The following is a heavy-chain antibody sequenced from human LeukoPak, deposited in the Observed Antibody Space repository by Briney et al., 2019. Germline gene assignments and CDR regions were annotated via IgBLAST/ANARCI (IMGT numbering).Heavy chain of an antibody. CDR2: IQTSGST. V-gene: IGHV4-61*08. CDR1: GGSISSGGYY. Sequence: SETLSLTCTVSGGSISSGGYYWSWIRQHPGKGLEWIGSIQTSGSTNYNPSLKSRVTMSVDTSKNQFSLKLSSVTAADTAVYYCARAPEGYSSGWYDYWGQGTLVTVSS. CDR3: ARAPEGYSSGWYDY. J-gene: IGHJ4*02. D-gene: IGHD6-19*01.